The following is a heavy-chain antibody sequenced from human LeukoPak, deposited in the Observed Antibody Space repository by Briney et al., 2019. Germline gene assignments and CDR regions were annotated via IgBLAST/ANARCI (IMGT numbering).Heavy chain of an antibody. CDR3: AKDRAADY. CDR1: GFTFDDYT. Sequence: PGGSLRLSCAASGFTFDDYTMHCVRQPPGKGLEWVSLISWDGGSTHYADSVKGRFTISRDNSKNSLYLQMNSLRTEDTALYYCAKDRAADYWGQGTLVTVSS. V-gene: IGHV3-43*01. D-gene: IGHD6-25*01. CDR2: ISWDGGST. J-gene: IGHJ4*02.